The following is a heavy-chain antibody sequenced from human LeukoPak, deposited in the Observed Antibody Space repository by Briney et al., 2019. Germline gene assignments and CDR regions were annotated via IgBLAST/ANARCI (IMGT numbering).Heavy chain of an antibody. CDR2: IHPNTGGT. CDR3: ARLAARHGGDAFDI. Sequence: ASVKVSCKASGGTFSSYAISWVRQAPGQGLEWMGWIHPNTGGTKYAQKFQGRVTMTRDTSSSTAYMELSSLRSADTAVYYCARLAARHGGDAFDIWGQGTMVTVSS. V-gene: IGHV1-2*02. J-gene: IGHJ3*02. D-gene: IGHD6-6*01. CDR1: GGTFSSYA.